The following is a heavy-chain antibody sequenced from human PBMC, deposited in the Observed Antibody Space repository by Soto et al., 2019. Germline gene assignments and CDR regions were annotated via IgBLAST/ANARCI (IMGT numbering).Heavy chain of an antibody. J-gene: IGHJ4*02. V-gene: IGHV3-30*03. D-gene: IGHD3-10*01. Sequence: QVQLVESGGGVVQPGRSLRLSCAASGFTFSSYGMHWVRQAPGKGLEWVAVISCDGSNKYYADPVKGRFTISRDNSKNTLYLQMNSLRAEDTAVYYYAPQPGVTMVRGVIIPHYWGQGTLVTVSS. CDR2: ISCDGSNK. CDR1: GFTFSSYG. CDR3: APQPGVTMVRGVIIPHY.